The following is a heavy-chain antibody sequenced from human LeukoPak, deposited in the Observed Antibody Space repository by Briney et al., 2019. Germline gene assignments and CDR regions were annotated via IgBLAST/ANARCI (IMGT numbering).Heavy chain of an antibody. CDR1: GFTFSNAW. CDR3: ASNSFDYYGSGSYSVDY. D-gene: IGHD3-10*01. CDR2: INHSGST. V-gene: IGHV4-34*01. J-gene: IGHJ4*02. Sequence: PGGSLRLSCAASGFTFSNAWMSWVRQAPGKGLEWIGEINHSGSTNYNPSLKSRVTISVDTSKNQFSLKLSSVTAADTAVYYCASNSFDYYGSGSYSVDYWGQGTLVTVSS.